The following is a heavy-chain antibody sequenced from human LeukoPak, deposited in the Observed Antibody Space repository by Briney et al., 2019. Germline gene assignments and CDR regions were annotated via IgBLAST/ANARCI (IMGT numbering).Heavy chain of an antibody. V-gene: IGHV3-74*01. Sequence: GGSLRHSCAASGFTFSSYWMHWVRQAPGKGLVWVSRINTDGSSTSYADSVKGRFTISRDNAKNTLYLQMNSLRAEDTAVYYCARAGERSSTSCLDYWGQGTLVTVSS. CDR3: ARAGERSSTSCLDY. D-gene: IGHD2-2*01. J-gene: IGHJ4*02. CDR1: GFTFSSYW. CDR2: INTDGSST.